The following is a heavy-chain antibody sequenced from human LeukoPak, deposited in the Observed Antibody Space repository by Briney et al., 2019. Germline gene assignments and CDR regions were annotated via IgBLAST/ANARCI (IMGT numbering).Heavy chain of an antibody. D-gene: IGHD5-18*01. V-gene: IGHV3-74*01. J-gene: IGHJ4*02. CDR1: GLTFSSHW. Sequence: GGSLRLSCAASGLTFSSHWMHWVRHAPGKGLVWVSRITNDGSSTTYADSVKGRFTISRDNAENMLCLQVNSLRAEDTAVYYCARAIRGYSYVLDYWGQGTLVTVSS. CDR2: ITNDGSST. CDR3: ARAIRGYSYVLDY.